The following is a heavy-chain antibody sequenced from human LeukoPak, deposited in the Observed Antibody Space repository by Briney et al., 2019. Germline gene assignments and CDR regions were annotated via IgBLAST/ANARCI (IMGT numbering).Heavy chain of an antibody. CDR3: ARHYGP. D-gene: IGHD3-10*01. V-gene: IGHV4-39*01. CDR1: GGSITSTTW. Sequence: SETLSLTCAVSGGSITSTTWWNWFRQPPGKGLEWIGSIYDSGSTYYNPSLKSRVTISVDTSKNQFSLKLNSVTAADTAVYYCARHYGPWGQGTLVTVSS. J-gene: IGHJ5*02. CDR2: IYDSGST.